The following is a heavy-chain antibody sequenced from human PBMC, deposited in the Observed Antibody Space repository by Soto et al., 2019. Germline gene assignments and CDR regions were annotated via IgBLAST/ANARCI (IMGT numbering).Heavy chain of an antibody. D-gene: IGHD4-17*01. CDR2: ISAYNGNT. J-gene: IGHJ6*02. V-gene: IGHV1-18*01. CDR3: VVEQGNDYGPYYYGMDV. Sequence: ASVKVSCKASGYTFTSYGISWVRQAPGQGLEWMRWISAYNGNTNYAQKLQGRVTMTTDTSTSTANMKLRSRRSDDTAVYFFVVEQGNDYGPYYYGMDVWGQGTTVTVSS. CDR1: GYTFTSYG.